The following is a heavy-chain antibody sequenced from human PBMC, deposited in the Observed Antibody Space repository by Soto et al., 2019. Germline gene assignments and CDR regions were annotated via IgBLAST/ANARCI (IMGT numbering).Heavy chain of an antibody. CDR3: ARWDDYGASDQYHFDH. J-gene: IGHJ4*02. Sequence: GASVKVSCKASGYTFTASGISWVRQAPGQGLEGMGWTSIYNGHTEYSPKFLGRVVMTTDTSADTAYLKLRSLRPDDAALYYCARWDDYGASDQYHFDHWGQGTLVTVSS. CDR2: TSIYNGHT. V-gene: IGHV1-18*01. CDR1: GYTFTASG. D-gene: IGHD4-17*01.